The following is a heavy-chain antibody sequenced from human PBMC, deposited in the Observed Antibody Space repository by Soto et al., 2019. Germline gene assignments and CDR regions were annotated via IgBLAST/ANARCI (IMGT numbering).Heavy chain of an antibody. CDR1: GYTFTSYG. V-gene: IGHV1-18*01. CDR2: ISAYNGNT. CDR3: ARDYYDSSGVYYFDY. Sequence: ASVKVSCKASGYTFTSYGISWVRQAPGQGLEWMGWISAYNGNTNYAQKLQGRVTMTTDTSTSTAYMELRSLRSDDTAVYYCARDYYDSSGVYYFDYWGQGTLVTVSS. D-gene: IGHD3-22*01. J-gene: IGHJ4*02.